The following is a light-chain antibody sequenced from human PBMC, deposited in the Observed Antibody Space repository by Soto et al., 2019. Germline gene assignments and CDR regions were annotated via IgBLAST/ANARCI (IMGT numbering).Light chain of an antibody. J-gene: IGKJ1*01. V-gene: IGKV1-5*01. CDR2: DVS. CDR3: QQYNTFWT. Sequence: DIQMTQSPSSLSASVEDRVIITCRASQSISNHLNWYQQKPGKAPKLLIYDVSTLGSGVPSRFSGSGSGTDFTLTISGLQPDDFGTYYCQQYNTFWTFGQGTKVDIK. CDR1: QSISNH.